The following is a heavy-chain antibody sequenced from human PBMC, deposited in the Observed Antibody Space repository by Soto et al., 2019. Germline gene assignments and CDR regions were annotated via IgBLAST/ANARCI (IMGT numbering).Heavy chain of an antibody. Sequence: SETLSLTCVVSGGSLSSYYWSWIRQPPGKGLEWIGYIYYSGSTNYNPSLKSRVAISVDTSKNQFSLKLSSVTAADTAVYYCAGEWTYYDSSGTGEYFQHWGQGTLVTVSS. D-gene: IGHD3-22*01. CDR3: AGEWTYYDSSGTGEYFQH. J-gene: IGHJ1*01. V-gene: IGHV4-59*01. CDR1: GGSLSSYY. CDR2: IYYSGST.